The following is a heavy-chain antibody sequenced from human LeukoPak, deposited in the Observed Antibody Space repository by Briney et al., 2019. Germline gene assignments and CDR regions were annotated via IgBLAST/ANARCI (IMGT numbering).Heavy chain of an antibody. CDR2: INPNSRGT. D-gene: IGHD6-13*01. CDR3: ARANGGDSSSWYDRAAFDY. V-gene: IGHV1-2*02. J-gene: IGHJ4*02. CDR1: GYTFTGYY. Sequence: ASVKVSCKASGYTFTGYYMHWVRQAPGQGLEWMGWINPNSRGTNYAQKFQGRVTMTRDTSISTAYMELSRLRSDDTAVYYCARANGGDSSSWYDRAAFDYWGQGTLVTVSS.